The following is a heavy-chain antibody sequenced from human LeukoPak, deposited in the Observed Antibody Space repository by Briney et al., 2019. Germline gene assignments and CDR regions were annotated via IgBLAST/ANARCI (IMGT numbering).Heavy chain of an antibody. J-gene: IGHJ4*02. CDR2: ISYDGSNK. CDR3: ARDGRDTAMVTPGY. CDR1: RFTFSSYA. Sequence: PGRSLRLSCAASRFTFSSYAMHWVRQAPGKGLEWVAVISYDGSNKYYADSVKGRFTISRDNSKNTLYLQMNSLRAEDTAVYYCARDGRDTAMVTPGYWGQGTLVTVSS. V-gene: IGHV3-30*04. D-gene: IGHD5-18*01.